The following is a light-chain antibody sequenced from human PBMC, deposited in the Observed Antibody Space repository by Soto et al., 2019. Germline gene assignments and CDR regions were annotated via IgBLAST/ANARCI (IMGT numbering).Light chain of an antibody. CDR2: DAS. V-gene: IGKV3-11*01. J-gene: IGKJ5*01. Sequence: EVVLTQSPATLSFSPGERATLSCRASESVGRYLAWYRQIPGQAPRLLIYDASSRATGVPDRFSGGGSGTDFTLTISSLEPEDFALYYCQQRSNLPPTFGQGTRLEIK. CDR3: QQRSNLPPT. CDR1: ESVGRY.